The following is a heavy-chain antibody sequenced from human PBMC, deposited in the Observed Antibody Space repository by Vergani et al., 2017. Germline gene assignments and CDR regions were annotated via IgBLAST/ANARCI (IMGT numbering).Heavy chain of an antibody. V-gene: IGHV3-30*03. CDR3: ARDFLTRVTTLDYYYMGV. J-gene: IGHJ6*03. CDR1: GYPFSDYG. Sequence: QVQLVESGGGEVQPGRSLRLSCSAAGYPFSDYGVHWVRQAPGKGLEWVSVISYDGNKKKYADSVKGRFTISRDNSKNTLYLEMNALRAEDTAVYYCARDFLTRVTTLDYYYMGVLGKGTTVTVSS. D-gene: IGHD1-1*01. CDR2: ISYDGNKK.